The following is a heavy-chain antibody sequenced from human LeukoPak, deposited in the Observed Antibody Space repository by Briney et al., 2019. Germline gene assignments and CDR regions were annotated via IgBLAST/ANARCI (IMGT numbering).Heavy chain of an antibody. CDR2: ISAYNGNT. CDR3: AAHTSSSDYGDDYDAFDI. V-gene: IGHV1-18*01. D-gene: IGHD4-17*01. J-gene: IGHJ3*02. CDR1: GYTFTSYG. Sequence: ASVKVSCKASGYTFTSYGISWVRQAPGQGLEWMGWISAYNGNTNYAQKFQERVTITRDMSTSTAYMELSSLRSEDTAVYYCAAHTSSSDYGDDYDAFDIWGQGTMVTVSS.